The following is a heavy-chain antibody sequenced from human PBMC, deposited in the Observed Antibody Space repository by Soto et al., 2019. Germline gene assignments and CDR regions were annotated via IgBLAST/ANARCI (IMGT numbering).Heavy chain of an antibody. CDR1: GGSISGYY. V-gene: IGHV4-59*01. J-gene: IGHJ3*02. CDR2: MYNTGST. Sequence: SETLSLTCTVSGGSISGYYWSWIRQPPGKGLEWIGYMYNTGSTVYNPSFKSRVTISVDTSKNQFSLKLNPVTAADTAVYYCVRYTIGDAFDIWGQGTMVTVSS. D-gene: IGHD3-9*01. CDR3: VRYTIGDAFDI.